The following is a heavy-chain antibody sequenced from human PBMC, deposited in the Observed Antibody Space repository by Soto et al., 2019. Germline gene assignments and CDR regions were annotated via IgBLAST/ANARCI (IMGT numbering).Heavy chain of an antibody. V-gene: IGHV4-39*01. Sequence: SETLSLTCTVAGGSISNINYYWGWIRQPPGTGLEGFGSLYYSGNTYYNPSLKSRVTISVDTSYNQFSLRLPSMTAADTAVYFCARSGYSSGPFDYWGLGTLVTVSS. J-gene: IGHJ4*02. CDR3: ARSGYSSGPFDY. CDR2: LYYSGNT. CDR1: GGSISNINYY. D-gene: IGHD6-19*01.